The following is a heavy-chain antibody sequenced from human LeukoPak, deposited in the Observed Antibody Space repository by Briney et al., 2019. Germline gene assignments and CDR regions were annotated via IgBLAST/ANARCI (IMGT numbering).Heavy chain of an antibody. CDR2: ISSDGSNP. Sequence: GGSLRLSCAASGFTFSNYIMRWVRQAPGKGLEWVAVISSDGSNPFYADSVKGRFTISRDNSKNTLSLQLSSLRAEDTAVFYCARQGDPEDLSYWGQGTLVTVSS. J-gene: IGHJ4*02. CDR1: GFTFSNYI. CDR3: ARQGDPEDLSY. V-gene: IGHV3-30-3*01.